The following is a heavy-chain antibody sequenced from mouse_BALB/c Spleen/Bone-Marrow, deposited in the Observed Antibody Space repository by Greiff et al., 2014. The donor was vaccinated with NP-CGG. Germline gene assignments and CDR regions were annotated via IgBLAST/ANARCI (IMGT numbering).Heavy chain of an antibody. CDR3: TIYDY. Sequence: VQLQQSGPELVEPGASVKISCKASGYTFTDYNIHWVKQNHGRSLEWIGYIYPYNGVTGYNQKFKNKATLTVDISSTTAYMELRSLTSEDSAVYFCTIYDYWGLGTTLTVSS. CDR1: GYTFTDYN. CDR2: IYPYNGVT. V-gene: IGHV1S29*02. D-gene: IGHD1-1*02. J-gene: IGHJ2*01.